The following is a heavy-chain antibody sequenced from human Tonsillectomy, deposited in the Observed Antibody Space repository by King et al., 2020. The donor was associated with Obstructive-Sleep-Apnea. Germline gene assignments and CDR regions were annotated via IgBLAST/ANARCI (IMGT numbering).Heavy chain of an antibody. CDR1: GFTFSSYS. Sequence: VQLVESGGGLVQPGGSLRLSCAASGFTFSSYSMNWVRQSPGKGLEWVSYISDSSRTIYYADSVKGRFTISRDNAKNSLYLQMNTLRVEDTAVYYCARDGGDYDSSGYYCLDYWGQGTLVTVSS. J-gene: IGHJ4*02. CDR2: ISDSSRTI. D-gene: IGHD3-22*01. CDR3: ARDGGDYDSSGYYCLDY. V-gene: IGHV3-48*04.